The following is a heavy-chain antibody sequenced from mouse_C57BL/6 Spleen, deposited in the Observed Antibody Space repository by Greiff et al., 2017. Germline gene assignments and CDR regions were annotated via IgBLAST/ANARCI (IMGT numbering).Heavy chain of an antibody. D-gene: IGHD3-2*02. V-gene: IGHV10-1*01. CDR1: GFSFNTYA. CDR2: IRSKSNNYAT. Sequence: EVQLVESGGGLVQPKGSLKLSCAASGFSFNTYAMNWVRQAPGKGLEWVARIRSKSNNYATYYADSVKDRFTISRDDSESMLYLQMNNLKTEDTAMYYCVRDSSGYWVFDYWGKGTTLTVSS. CDR3: VRDSSGYWVFDY. J-gene: IGHJ2*01.